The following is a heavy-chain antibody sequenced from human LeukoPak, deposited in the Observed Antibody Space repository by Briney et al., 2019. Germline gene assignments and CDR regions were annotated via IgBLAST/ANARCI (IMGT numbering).Heavy chain of an antibody. V-gene: IGHV3-21*01. Sequence: GGSLRLSCAASGLIFSTHSMNWVRQAPGKGLEWVSSIGTSSSYIYYGDSVKGRFTTSRDNAKNSLYLQMDSLRAEDTAVYYCARGGVWQAFWSGNSDYXXQGXLVTVSS. J-gene: IGHJ4*02. CDR3: ARGGVWQAFWSGNSDY. CDR2: IGTSSSYI. CDR1: GLIFSTHS. D-gene: IGHD3-3*01.